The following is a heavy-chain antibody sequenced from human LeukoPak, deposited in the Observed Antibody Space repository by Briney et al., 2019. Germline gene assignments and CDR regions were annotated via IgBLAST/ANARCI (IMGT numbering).Heavy chain of an antibody. V-gene: IGHV1-69*13. CDR1: GYTFTSYG. D-gene: IGHD3-10*01. Sequence: ASVKVSCKASGYTFTSYGISWVRQAPGQGLEWMGGIIPIFGTANYAQKFQGRVTITADESTSTAYMELSSLRSEDTAVYYCAIILAENYYGSGSYYNGFDYWGQGTLVTVSS. CDR2: IIPIFGTA. J-gene: IGHJ4*02. CDR3: AIILAENYYGSGSYYNGFDY.